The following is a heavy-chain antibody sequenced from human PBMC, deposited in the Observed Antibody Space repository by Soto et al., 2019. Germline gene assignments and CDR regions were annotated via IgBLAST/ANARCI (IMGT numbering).Heavy chain of an antibody. Sequence: ASVKVSCKTSGFTFSSSAVHWVRQARGHRLQWIGWIDVGSANANYAQKFQERVTITRDMSTSTAYMELSSLRSEDTAVYYCAARGSYYDFWSGYYTPLTGYSMAPYYYGMDVWGQGTTVTVSS. CDR1: GFTFSSSA. D-gene: IGHD3-3*01. CDR2: IDVGSANA. J-gene: IGHJ6*02. V-gene: IGHV1-58*01. CDR3: AARGSYYDFWSGYYTPLTGYSMAPYYYGMDV.